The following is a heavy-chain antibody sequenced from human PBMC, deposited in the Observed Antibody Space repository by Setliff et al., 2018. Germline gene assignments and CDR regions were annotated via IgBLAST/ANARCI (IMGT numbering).Heavy chain of an antibody. CDR3: ARGGTYRYFDY. Sequence: SETLSLTCTVSGDSISDASIMAWIRQPPGKGLEFIGYVFYNGAAKYNPSLKSRVTMSVDTSKTQFSLKLNSMTTADTAVYYCARGGTYRYFDYWGQGALVTVSS. D-gene: IGHD3-16*02. CDR2: VFYNGAA. CDR1: GDSISDAS. V-gene: IGHV4-59*01. J-gene: IGHJ4*02.